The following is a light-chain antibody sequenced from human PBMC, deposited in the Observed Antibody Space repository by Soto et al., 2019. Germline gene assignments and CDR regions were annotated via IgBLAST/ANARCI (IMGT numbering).Light chain of an antibody. CDR1: QDSSNY. V-gene: IGKV1-27*01. Sequence: DIQMTQSPSSLSASVGDRVTITCRASQDSSNYLAWYQQKPGKVPTLLISAASTLQSGVPSRFSGSGSGTDFTLSISSLQPEDVATYYCQKYNGPAHTFGGGTKVETK. CDR3: QKYNGPAHT. J-gene: IGKJ4*01. CDR2: AAS.